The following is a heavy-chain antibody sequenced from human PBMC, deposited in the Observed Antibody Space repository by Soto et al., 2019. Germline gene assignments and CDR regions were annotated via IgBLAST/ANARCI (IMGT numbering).Heavy chain of an antibody. D-gene: IGHD3-22*01. CDR3: ARDPGYYDSSGSNYFDY. CDR2: IWYDGSNK. J-gene: IGHJ4*02. V-gene: IGHV3-33*01. CDR1: GFTFSSYG. Sequence: QVQLVESGGGVVQPGRSLRLSCAASGFTFSSYGMHWVRQAPGKGLEWVAVIWYDGSNKYYADSVKGRFTISRDNSKKTLYLQMNSLRAEDTAVYYCARDPGYYDSSGSNYFDYWGQGTLVTVSS.